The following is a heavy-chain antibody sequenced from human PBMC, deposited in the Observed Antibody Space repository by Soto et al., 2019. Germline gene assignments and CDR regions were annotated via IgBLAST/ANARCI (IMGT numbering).Heavy chain of an antibody. J-gene: IGHJ4*02. CDR1: GGSISSYY. Sequence: SETLSLTCTVSGGSISSYYWSRIRQPPGKGLEWIGYIYYSGSTNYNPSLKSRVTISVDTSKNQFSLKLSSVTAADTAVYYCERVVDTAMAPIDYWGQGTLVTVSS. CDR3: ERVVDTAMAPIDY. D-gene: IGHD5-18*01. CDR2: IYYSGST. V-gene: IGHV4-59*01.